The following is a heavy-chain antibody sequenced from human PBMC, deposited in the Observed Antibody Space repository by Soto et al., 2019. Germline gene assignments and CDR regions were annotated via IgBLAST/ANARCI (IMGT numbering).Heavy chain of an antibody. D-gene: IGHD5-12*01. V-gene: IGHV4-39*01. J-gene: IGHJ6*03. CDR1: GGSISSSGYY. CDR3: ARLPRGYSGYGSSYYYYMDV. Sequence: QLQLQESGPGLVKPSETLSLTCTVSGGSISSSGYYWGWIRQPPGGGLEWIASIYYSGSTYYNPSLKSRVTISVDTSKNQFSLKLSSVTAADTAVYYCARLPRGYSGYGSSYYYYMDVWGKGTTVTVSS. CDR2: IYYSGST.